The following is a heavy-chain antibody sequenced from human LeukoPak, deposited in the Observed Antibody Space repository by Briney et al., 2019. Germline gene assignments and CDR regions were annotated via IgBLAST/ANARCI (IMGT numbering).Heavy chain of an antibody. Sequence: GGSLRLSCAASGFTLTSYNMHWVRQAPGQGLEWVAFIPFDGSNKDYADSVKGRFTISRDNSKNTLYLQMNSLRAEDTAVYYCATNLVGDYDNWGQGTLVTVSS. CDR2: IPFDGSNK. J-gene: IGHJ4*02. V-gene: IGHV3-30*02. D-gene: IGHD4-17*01. CDR3: ATNLVGDYDN. CDR1: GFTLTSYN.